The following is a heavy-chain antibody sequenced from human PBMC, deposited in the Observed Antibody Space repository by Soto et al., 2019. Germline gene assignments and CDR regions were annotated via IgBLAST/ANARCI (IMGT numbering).Heavy chain of an antibody. CDR2: INPILSMS. CDR1: GDTFSLYS. J-gene: IGHJ4*02. Sequence: QVQLVRSGAEVKRPGSSVKVSCKASGDTFSLYSINWVRQAPGLGLEWMGRINPILSMSNYAQRFQGRVTMTADKSTSTAYMDLSSLRSEDTATYYCATSYGSGYRAFDYWGQGALVTVSS. D-gene: IGHD3-10*01. V-gene: IGHV1-69*02. CDR3: ATSYGSGYRAFDY.